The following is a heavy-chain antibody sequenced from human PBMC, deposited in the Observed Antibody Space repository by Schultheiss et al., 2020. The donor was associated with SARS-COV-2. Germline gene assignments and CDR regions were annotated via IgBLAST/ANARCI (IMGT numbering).Heavy chain of an antibody. V-gene: IGHV4-59*01. D-gene: IGHD1-1*01. CDR1: GGSISSYY. CDR2: IYYSGST. J-gene: IGHJ4*02. Sequence: SETLSLTCTVSGGSISSYYWSWIRQPAGKGLEWIGYIYYSGSTYYNPSLKSRVTISVDTSKNQFSLKLSSVTAADTAVYYCARESNWNALSHFDYWGQGTLVTVSS. CDR3: ARESNWNALSHFDY.